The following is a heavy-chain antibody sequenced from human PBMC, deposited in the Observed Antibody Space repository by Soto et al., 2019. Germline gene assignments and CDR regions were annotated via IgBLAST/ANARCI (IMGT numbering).Heavy chain of an antibody. D-gene: IGHD3-3*01. CDR2: MNPNSGNT. CDR1: GYTFTSYD. V-gene: IGHV1-8*01. Sequence: GSVKVSCKASGYTFTSYDINWVRQATGQGLEWMGWMNPNSGNTGYAQKFQGRVTMTRNTSISTAYMELSSLRSEDTAVYYCAREGGDYDFSSGYYTGYYYMDVWGKGTTVTVSS. J-gene: IGHJ6*03. CDR3: AREGGDYDFSSGYYTGYYYMDV.